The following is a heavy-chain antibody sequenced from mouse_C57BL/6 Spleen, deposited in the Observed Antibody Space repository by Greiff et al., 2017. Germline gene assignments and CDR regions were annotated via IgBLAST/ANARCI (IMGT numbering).Heavy chain of an antibody. Sequence: VQLQQSGPELVKPGASVKMSCKASGYTFTDYNMHWVKQSHGKSLEWIGYINPNNGGTSYNQKFKGKATLTVNKSSSTAYMELRSLTSEDSAVYYCARGGENYSRWFAYWGQGTLVTVSA. CDR1: GYTFTDYN. V-gene: IGHV1-22*01. CDR3: ARGGENYSRWFAY. J-gene: IGHJ3*01. CDR2: INPNNGGT. D-gene: IGHD2-1*01.